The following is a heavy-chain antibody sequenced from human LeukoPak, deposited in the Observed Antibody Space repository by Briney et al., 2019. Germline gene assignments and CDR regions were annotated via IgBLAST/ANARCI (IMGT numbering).Heavy chain of an antibody. CDR2: INTDGSVI. V-gene: IGHV3-74*01. CDR1: GFRFSDYL. CDR3: ALEIIRYSHPLRYFHS. J-gene: IGHJ5*01. Sequence: TGGSLRLSCAASGFRFSDYLMHWVRQAPGERPMWVSRINTDGSVIDYADFVKGRFTMSRDNAQNTLSLQMTSLRVEDGAVYYCALEIIRYSHPLRYFHSWGRGTLVTVSS. D-gene: IGHD3-10*01.